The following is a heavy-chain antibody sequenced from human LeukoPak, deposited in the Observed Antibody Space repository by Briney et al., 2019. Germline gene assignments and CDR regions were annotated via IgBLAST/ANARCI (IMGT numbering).Heavy chain of an antibody. CDR2: IYHSGTT. Sequence: PSETLSLTCTVSGGSVSSGSYYWSWIRQPPGKGLEWIGYIYHSGTTYYNPSPQSRVTMSVDTSKNQFSLKLSSVTAVDTAVYYCARKENVYYYFDYWGQGTLVTVSS. V-gene: IGHV4-61*01. J-gene: IGHJ4*02. CDR1: GGSVSSGSYY. D-gene: IGHD3-10*01. CDR3: ARKENVYYYFDY.